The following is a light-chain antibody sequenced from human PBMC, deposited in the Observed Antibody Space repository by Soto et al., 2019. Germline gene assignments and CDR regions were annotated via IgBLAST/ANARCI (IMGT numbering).Light chain of an antibody. J-gene: IGLJ1*01. V-gene: IGLV2-14*01. Sequence: QSVLTQPASVSGSPGQSITISCSGSSSDIGAYNHVAWFQQFPGKTPKLVIYSVNDRPSGVSYRFSGSKSGNTASLTISGLQADDEADYYCISYTVSRSYVFGTGTKLTVL. CDR3: ISYTVSRSYV. CDR1: SSDIGAYNH. CDR2: SVN.